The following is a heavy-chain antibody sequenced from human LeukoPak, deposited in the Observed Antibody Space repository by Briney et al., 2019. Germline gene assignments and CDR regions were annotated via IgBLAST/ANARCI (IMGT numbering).Heavy chain of an antibody. Sequence: GGSLRLSWATSGFTFSDYVMSWVRQAPGKGLEWVSYINHNGEMIYYADSVKGRFTISRDTAKKTLYLQMNSLRDDDTALYYCVRDNDWAFHYWGQGTLVTVSS. V-gene: IGHV3-48*02. D-gene: IGHD3-9*01. CDR3: VRDNDWAFHY. J-gene: IGHJ4*02. CDR1: GFTFSDYV. CDR2: INHNGEMI.